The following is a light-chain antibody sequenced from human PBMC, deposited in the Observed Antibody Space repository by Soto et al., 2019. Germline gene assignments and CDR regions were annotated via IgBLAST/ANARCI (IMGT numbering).Light chain of an antibody. Sequence: EIVLTQSPATLSLSPWERATLSCRASQSVSNYLAWYQQKPGQAPRLLIYDASNRATDIPARFSGSGSGTDFTLTISSLEPEDFAVYYCQQRSNWPPITFGQGTRLEI. V-gene: IGKV3-11*01. CDR2: DAS. CDR3: QQRSNWPPIT. CDR1: QSVSNY. J-gene: IGKJ5*01.